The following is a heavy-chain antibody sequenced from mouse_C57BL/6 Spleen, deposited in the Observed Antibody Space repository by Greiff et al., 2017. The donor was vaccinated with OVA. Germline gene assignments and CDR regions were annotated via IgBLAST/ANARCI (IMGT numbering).Heavy chain of an antibody. J-gene: IGHJ3*01. V-gene: IGHV5-6*01. Sequence: VQLQQSGGDLVKPGGSLKLSCAASGFTFSSYGMSWVRQTPDKRLEWVATISSGGSYTYYPDSVKGRFTISRDNAKNTLYLQMSSLKSEDTAMYYCARHDGYYAAYWGQGTLVTVSA. D-gene: IGHD2-3*01. CDR3: ARHDGYYAAY. CDR1: GFTFSSYG. CDR2: ISSGGSYT.